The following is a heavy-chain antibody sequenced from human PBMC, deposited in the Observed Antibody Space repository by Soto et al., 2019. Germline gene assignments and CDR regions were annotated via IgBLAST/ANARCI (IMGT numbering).Heavy chain of an antibody. Sequence: GRSLRLSGAACGFTLSDHDIDWVRQAPWKCLARVGRSRDKRRVYSTAYAASVKGRFTTSRDESKNSVYLQMKSLKNDDTAVYYCVTAPYFSDSSGYTRCFDYSGQRNLVTV. CDR3: VTAPYFSDSSGYTRCFDY. CDR1: GFTLSDHD. D-gene: IGHD3-22*01. J-gene: IGHJ4*02. V-gene: IGHV3-72*01. CDR2: SRDKRRVYST.